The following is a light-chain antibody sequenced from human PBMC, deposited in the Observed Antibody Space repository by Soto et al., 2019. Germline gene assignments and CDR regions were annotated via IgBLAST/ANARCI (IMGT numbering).Light chain of an antibody. CDR3: QQYNRWPLT. Sequence: EIVMTQSPATLSVSPGEGVTLSCRASQSIYEKLAWYQQKPGQTPRLVIYDASTRATGTPGSFSGSGSGTEFTLTISSLQSEDFAVYYCQQYNRWPLTFGGGTQVEIK. CDR2: DAS. V-gene: IGKV3-15*01. CDR1: QSIYEK. J-gene: IGKJ4*01.